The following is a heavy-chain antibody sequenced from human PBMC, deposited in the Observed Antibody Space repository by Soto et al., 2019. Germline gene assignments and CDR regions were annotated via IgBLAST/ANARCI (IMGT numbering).Heavy chain of an antibody. CDR1: GYTFTSYG. CDR2: ISAYNGNT. CDR3: ARDGLLGDCSSTSCYADLDY. Sequence: APVKVSCKASGYTFTSYGISWVRKAHEKGLEWRGWISAYNGNTNYAQKLQGRVTMTTDTSTSTAYMELRSLRSDDTAVYYCARDGLLGDCSSTSCYADLDYWAQGTLVTVSS. V-gene: IGHV1-18*01. D-gene: IGHD2-2*01. J-gene: IGHJ4*02.